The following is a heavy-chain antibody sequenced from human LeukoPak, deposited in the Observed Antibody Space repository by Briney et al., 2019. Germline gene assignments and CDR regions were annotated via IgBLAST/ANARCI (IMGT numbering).Heavy chain of an antibody. V-gene: IGHV3-23*01. D-gene: IGHD2-21*02. Sequence: GGSLRLSCAASGFTFSSYAMSWVRQAPGKGLEWVSAISGSGGSTYYADSVKGRFTISRDNSKNTLYLQVNSLRAEDTAVYYCAKWGFSVTGNWFDPWGQGTLVTVSS. CDR2: ISGSGGST. J-gene: IGHJ5*02. CDR1: GFTFSSYA. CDR3: AKWGFSVTGNWFDP.